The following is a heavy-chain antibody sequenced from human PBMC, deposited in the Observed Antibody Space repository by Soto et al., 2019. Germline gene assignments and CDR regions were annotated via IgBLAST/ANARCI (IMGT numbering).Heavy chain of an antibody. Sequence: GGSRTLACPAAGFSCSSWSTHWVRQAPGKGLEWVAVISYDGSNKYYADSVKGRFTISRDNSKNTLYLQMNSLRAEDTAVYYCARDDVHCSGGSCYGVPTDVWGKGTTVTVSS. D-gene: IGHD2-15*01. V-gene: IGHV3-30*03. CDR3: ARDDVHCSGGSCYGVPTDV. J-gene: IGHJ6*04. CDR1: GFSCSSWS. CDR2: ISYDGSNK.